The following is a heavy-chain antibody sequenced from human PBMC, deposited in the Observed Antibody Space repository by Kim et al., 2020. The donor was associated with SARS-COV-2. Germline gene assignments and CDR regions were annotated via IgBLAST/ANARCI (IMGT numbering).Heavy chain of an antibody. D-gene: IGHD2-15*01. J-gene: IGHJ4*02. Sequence: ASVKVSCKASGYTFTSYAMHWVRQAPGQRLEWMGWINAGNGNTKYSQKFQGRVTITRDTSASTAYMELSSLRSEDTAVYYCARVGGGSYQLDYWGQGTLVTVSS. CDR3: ARVGGGSYQLDY. CDR1: GYTFTSYA. CDR2: INAGNGNT. V-gene: IGHV1-3*01.